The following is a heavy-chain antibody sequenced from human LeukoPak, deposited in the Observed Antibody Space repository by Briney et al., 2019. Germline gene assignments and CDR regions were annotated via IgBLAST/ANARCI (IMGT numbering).Heavy chain of an antibody. Sequence: GGSLRLSCAVSGFPFSIYEMNWVRQAPGKGLEWVSNIGISGTTIYYADSVKGRFSISRDNAKSSLYLQMNSLRVEDAPVYYWALLPVASDFDYWGQGALVIVPS. CDR2: IGISGTTI. D-gene: IGHD5-12*01. J-gene: IGHJ4*02. CDR3: ALLPVASDFDY. V-gene: IGHV3-48*03. CDR1: GFPFSIYE.